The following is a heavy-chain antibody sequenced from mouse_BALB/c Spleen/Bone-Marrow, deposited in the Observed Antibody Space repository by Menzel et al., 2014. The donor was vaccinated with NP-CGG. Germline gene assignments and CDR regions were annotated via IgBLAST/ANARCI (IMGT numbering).Heavy chain of an antibody. J-gene: IGHJ2*01. D-gene: IGHD1-1*01. V-gene: IGHV2-9*02. CDR3: ARGTTGYFDY. Sequence: VMLVESGPGLVAPSQSLSITCTVSGFSLTSYGVHWVRQPPGKGLEWLGVIWAGGVTNYNSALMSRLSISKDNSKNXVFLKRNSLQTDDTAMYYCARGTTGYFDYWGQGTTLTVSS. CDR2: IWAGGVT. CDR1: GFSLTSYG.